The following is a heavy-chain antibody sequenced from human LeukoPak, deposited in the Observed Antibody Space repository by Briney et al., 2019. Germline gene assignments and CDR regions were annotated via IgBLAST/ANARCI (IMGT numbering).Heavy chain of an antibody. V-gene: IGHV4-4*02. Sequence: SGTLSLTCAVSGGSISSSNWWSWVRQPPGKGLEWIGEIYHSGSTNYNPSLKSRVTISVDKSKNQFSLKLSSVTAADTAVYYCARAEYSSSSGADYWGQGTLVTVSS. D-gene: IGHD6-13*01. J-gene: IGHJ4*02. CDR2: IYHSGST. CDR1: GGSISSSNW. CDR3: ARAEYSSSSGADY.